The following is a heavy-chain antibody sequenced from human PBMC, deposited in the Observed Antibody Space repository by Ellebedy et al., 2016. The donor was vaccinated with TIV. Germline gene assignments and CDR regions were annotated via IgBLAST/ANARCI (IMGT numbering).Heavy chain of an antibody. D-gene: IGHD5-24*01. CDR2: ISSNGGST. CDR3: ARDLGGYNEDY. Sequence: PGGSLRLSCAASGFTFSSYALHWVRQAPGKGLEYVSAISSNGGSTYYTDSVKGRFTISRDNSKNTLYLQMNSLRAEDTAVYYCARDLGGYNEDYWGQGTLVTVSS. CDR1: GFTFSSYA. J-gene: IGHJ4*02. V-gene: IGHV3-64*04.